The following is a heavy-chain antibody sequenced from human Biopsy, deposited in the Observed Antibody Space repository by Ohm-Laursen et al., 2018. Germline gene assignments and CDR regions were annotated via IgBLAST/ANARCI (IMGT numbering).Heavy chain of an antibody. Sequence: SVKVSCNASGGSSSNSGITWVRQAPGQGLEWTGGIIPIFGTANYAQKFQGRVTITADESTSTAYMELSSLRSDDTAVYYCARDALGGGSYRFFYWGQGSLVTVSS. J-gene: IGHJ4*02. D-gene: IGHD1-26*01. CDR3: ARDALGGGSYRFFY. CDR2: IIPIFGTA. CDR1: GGSSSNSG. V-gene: IGHV1-69*13.